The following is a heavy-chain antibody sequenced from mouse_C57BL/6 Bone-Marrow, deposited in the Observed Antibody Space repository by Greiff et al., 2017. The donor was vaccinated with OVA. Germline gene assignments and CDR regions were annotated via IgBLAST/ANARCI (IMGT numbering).Heavy chain of an antibody. CDR1: GFTFSSYG. V-gene: IGHV5-6*01. CDR3: ARPFYDYDWFAY. Sequence: EVQRVESGGDLVKPGGSLKLSCAASGFTFSSYGMSWVRQTPDKRLEWVATISSGGSYTYYPDSVKGRFTISRDNAKNTLYLQMSSLKSEDTAMYYCARPFYDYDWFAYWGEGTLVTVSA. J-gene: IGHJ3*01. CDR2: ISSGGSYT. D-gene: IGHD2-4*01.